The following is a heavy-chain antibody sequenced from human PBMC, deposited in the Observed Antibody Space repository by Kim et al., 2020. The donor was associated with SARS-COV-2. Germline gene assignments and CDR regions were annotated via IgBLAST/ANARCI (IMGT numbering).Heavy chain of an antibody. J-gene: IGHJ6*03. Sequence: GGSLRLSCEASGFLFDSYEMNWVRHAPGKGLEWVSYISRTGTSIYDADSVKGRFTISRDNAKNLLSLEMNSLRVDDTAVYYCARVKVGAVRKYFYFMDVWGKGTTVTVSS. CDR2: ISRTGTSI. CDR1: GFLFDSYE. V-gene: IGHV3-48*03. D-gene: IGHD1-26*01. CDR3: ARVKVGAVRKYFYFMDV.